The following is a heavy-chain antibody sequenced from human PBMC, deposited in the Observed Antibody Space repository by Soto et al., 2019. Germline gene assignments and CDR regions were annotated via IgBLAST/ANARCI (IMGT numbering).Heavy chain of an antibody. D-gene: IGHD5-12*01. V-gene: IGHV3-33*01. J-gene: IGHJ4*02. CDR1: GFTFSSYG. CDR2: IWYDGSNK. Sequence: LRLSCAASGFTFSSYGMHWVRQAPGKGLEWVAVIWYDGSNKYYADSVKGRFTISRDNSKNTLYLQMNSLRAEDTAVYYCARDRSIVAFDYWGQGTLVTVS. CDR3: ARDRSIVAFDY.